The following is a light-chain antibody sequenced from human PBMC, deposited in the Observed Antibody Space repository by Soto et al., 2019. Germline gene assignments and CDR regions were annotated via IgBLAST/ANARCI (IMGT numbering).Light chain of an antibody. Sequence: DIQMTQSPSTLSASVGDRVTITCRASQSISSWLAWYQQKPGKAPKLLIYDASSLESGVPSRFSGSGSGTEFTFSITSLQPEEFGTYYCQQCYMGWTFGQGTKVDI. CDR1: QSISSW. CDR3: QQCYMGWT. CDR2: DAS. V-gene: IGKV1-5*01. J-gene: IGKJ1*01.